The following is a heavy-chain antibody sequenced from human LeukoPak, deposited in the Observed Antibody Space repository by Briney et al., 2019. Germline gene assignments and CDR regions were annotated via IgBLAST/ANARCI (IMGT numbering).Heavy chain of an antibody. CDR3: ARYQYYYDSSGYPVDY. Sequence: SVKVSCKAYGGTFSSYTISWVRQAAGQGREWMGRIIPILGIANYAQKFQGRVTITADKSTSTVYMELSSLRAEDTAVYYCARYQYYYDSSGYPVDYWGQGTLVTVSS. V-gene: IGHV1-69*02. CDR2: IIPILGIA. J-gene: IGHJ4*02. CDR1: GGTFSSYT. D-gene: IGHD3-22*01.